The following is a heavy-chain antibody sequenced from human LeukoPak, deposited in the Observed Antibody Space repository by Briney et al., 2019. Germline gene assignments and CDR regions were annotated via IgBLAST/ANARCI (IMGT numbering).Heavy chain of an antibody. V-gene: IGHV4-39*07. CDR3: ARGMGYSYGIDY. CDR2: INHSGST. D-gene: IGHD5-18*01. Sequence: SETLSLTCTVSGGSISSSSYYWSWIRQPPGKGLGWIGEINHSGSTNYNPSLKSRVTISVDTSKNQFSLKLSSVTAADTAVYYCARGMGYSYGIDYWGQGTLVTVSS. CDR1: GGSISSSSYY. J-gene: IGHJ4*02.